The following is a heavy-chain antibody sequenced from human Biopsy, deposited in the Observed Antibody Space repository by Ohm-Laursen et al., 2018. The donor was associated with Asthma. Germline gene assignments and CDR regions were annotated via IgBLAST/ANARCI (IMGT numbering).Heavy chain of an antibody. CDR1: GFVFSQCG. CDR2: VSSDGHNK. Sequence: SLRLSCAASGFVFSQCGMHWVRQGPGKGLEWVALVSSDGHNKYYEDSVKGRFTISRDNSRNRLYLQINRLTVEDTAVYFCARQSGQDYGDSSGFDIWGQGTKVAVSA. CDR3: ARQSGQDYGDSSGFDI. J-gene: IGHJ3*02. V-gene: IGHV3-30*03. D-gene: IGHD3-22*01.